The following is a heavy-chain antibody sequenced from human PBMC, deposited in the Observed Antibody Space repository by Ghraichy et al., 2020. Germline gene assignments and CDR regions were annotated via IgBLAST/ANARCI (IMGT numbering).Heavy chain of an antibody. J-gene: IGHJ5*02. CDR3: ARDHHARGKNYYGSGRYAYDP. D-gene: IGHD3-10*01. CDR1: GGSISSSNW. V-gene: IGHV4-4*02. CDR2: IYHSGST. Sequence: SETLSLTCAVSGGSISSSNWWSWVRQPPGKGLEWIGEIYHSGSTNYNPSLKSRVTISVDKSKNQFSLKLSSVTAADTAVYYCARDHHARGKNYYGSGRYAYDPWGQGTLVTVSS.